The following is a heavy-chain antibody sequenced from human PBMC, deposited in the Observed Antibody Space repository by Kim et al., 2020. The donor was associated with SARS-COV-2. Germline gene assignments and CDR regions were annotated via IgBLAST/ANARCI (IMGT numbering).Heavy chain of an antibody. J-gene: IGHJ6*02. CDR1: GGSISSSSYY. Sequence: SETLSLTCTVSGGSISSSSYYWGWIRQPPGQGLEWVVSLYYSTSSYSNPTLQIRVTISVDTSQNQFSLKLSSVTAADPAVYYCASNKSYDYVWGSYRYRYYYGMDVWGQGATVTVSS. V-gene: IGHV4-39*01. CDR3: ASNKSYDYVWGSYRYRYYYGMDV. CDR2: LYYSTSS. D-gene: IGHD3-16*02.